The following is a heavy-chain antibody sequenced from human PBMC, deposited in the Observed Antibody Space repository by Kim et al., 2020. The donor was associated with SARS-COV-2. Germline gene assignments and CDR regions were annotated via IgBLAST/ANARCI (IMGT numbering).Heavy chain of an antibody. CDR3: ARTEDSSGYSVFDA. J-gene: IGHJ4*02. D-gene: IGHD3-22*01. V-gene: IGHV4-31*03. Sequence: SETLSLTCTVSSGSIISVNYYWSYIRQHPGKGLEWIGYIYSSGSTYYNPSLKSRVSISVDTSKNQFSLKPSSVTAADTAVYYCARTEDSSGYSVFDAWGQGTLVTVSS. CDR2: IYSSGST. CDR1: SGSIISVNYY.